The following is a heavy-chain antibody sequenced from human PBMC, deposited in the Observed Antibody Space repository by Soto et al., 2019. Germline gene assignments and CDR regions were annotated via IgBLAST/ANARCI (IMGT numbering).Heavy chain of an antibody. D-gene: IGHD4-17*01. CDR1: GGSVSSSNDY. CDR3: AGAGHGDRYGLAV. CDR2: IFYSRNS. V-gene: IGHV4-39*02. J-gene: IGHJ6*02. Sequence: QLQLQESGPRLVKLSETLSLTCTVSGGSVSSSNDYWAWIRQHPGKGLEWIGSIFYSRNSYYNPSLKSRVTISVDACKNHFSLKLTSVTAADTALYYCAGAGHGDRYGLAVWGQGTTVTVSS.